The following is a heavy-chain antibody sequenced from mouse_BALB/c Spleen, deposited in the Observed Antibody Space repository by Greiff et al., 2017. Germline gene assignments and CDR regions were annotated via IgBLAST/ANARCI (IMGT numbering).Heavy chain of an antibody. J-gene: IGHJ3*01. D-gene: IGHD2-4*01. CDR1: GYSITSDYA. V-gene: IGHV3-2*02. Sequence: EVMLVESGPGLVKPSQSLSLTCTVTGYSITSDYAWNWIRQFPGNKLEWMGYISYSGSTSYNPSLKSRISITRDTSKNQFFLQLNSVTTEDTATYYCAPYDYDWFAYWGQGTLVTVSA. CDR2: ISYSGST. CDR3: APYDYDWFAY.